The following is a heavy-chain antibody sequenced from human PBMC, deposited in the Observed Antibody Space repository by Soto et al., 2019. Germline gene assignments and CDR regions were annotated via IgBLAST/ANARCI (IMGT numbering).Heavy chain of an antibody. CDR2: LGAYNGNT. CDR3: ARVRQLGGYFYYSMDV. D-gene: IGHD6-6*01. CDR1: GYTFTNYG. Sequence: QVQLLQSVAEVKKPGASVKVSCKASGYTFTNYGITWVRQAPGQGLEWMGGLGAYNGNTHYTQSLQGRVTMNTDTSTSPAYMALRGLRSDDTAVYYCARVRQLGGYFYYSMDVWGKVTTVT. V-gene: IGHV1-18*01. J-gene: IGHJ6*03.